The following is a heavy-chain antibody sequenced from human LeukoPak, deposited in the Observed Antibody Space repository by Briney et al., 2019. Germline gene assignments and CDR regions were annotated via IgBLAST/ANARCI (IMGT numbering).Heavy chain of an antibody. CDR2: MNPNSGNT. D-gene: IGHD5-18*01. CDR1: GYTFTSYD. Sequence: ASVKVSCKASGYTFTSYDINWVRQATGQGLEWMGWMNPNSGNTGYAQKFQGRVTMTRDTSTSTVYMELSSLRSEDTAVYYCARGYSYGQYPWGQGTLVTVSS. CDR3: ARGYSYGQYP. J-gene: IGHJ5*02. V-gene: IGHV1-8*01.